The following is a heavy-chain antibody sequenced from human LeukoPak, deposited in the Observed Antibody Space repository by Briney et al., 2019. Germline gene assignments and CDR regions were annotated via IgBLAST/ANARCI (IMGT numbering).Heavy chain of an antibody. J-gene: IGHJ4*02. CDR2: ISSSGSTI. Sequence: GGSLRLSCAVSGFTFSNFWMSWVRQAPGRGLEWVSYISSSGSTIYYADSVKGRFTISRDNAKNSLYLQMNSLRAEDTAVYYCARGIDYGEGYDYWGQGTLVTVSS. V-gene: IGHV3-11*04. CDR1: GFTFSNFW. D-gene: IGHD4-17*01. CDR3: ARGIDYGEGYDY.